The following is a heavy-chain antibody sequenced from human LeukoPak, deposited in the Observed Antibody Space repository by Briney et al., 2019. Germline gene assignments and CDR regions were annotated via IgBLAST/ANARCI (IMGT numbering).Heavy chain of an antibody. CDR3: ARSPLLTFRLDY. V-gene: IGHV1-69*05. Sequence: SVKVSCKASGGTFSSYAISWVRQAPGQGLEWMGRIIPIFGTANYAQTFQGRVTITTDESTSTGYMELSSLRSEYTAVYYCARSPLLTFRLDYWGQGTLVTVSS. D-gene: IGHD2-15*01. CDR2: IIPIFGTA. J-gene: IGHJ4*02. CDR1: GGTFSSYA.